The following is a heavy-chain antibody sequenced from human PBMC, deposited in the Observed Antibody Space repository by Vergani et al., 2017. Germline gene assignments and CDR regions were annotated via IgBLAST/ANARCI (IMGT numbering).Heavy chain of an antibody. Sequence: EVHLEESGGGLVQPGGSLRLSCAASGFTFGDYYMAWIRLAPGKGLDWVASIKRDGTETFYVDSVKGRFTISRDNAKTTLYLQMNSLRAEDTAVYYCARDSQVREVAALYYYYYYGMDVWGQGP. V-gene: IGHV3-7*01. J-gene: IGHJ6*02. CDR1: GFTFGDYY. CDR2: IKRDGTET. D-gene: IGHD2-15*01. CDR3: ARDSQVREVAALYYYYYYGMDV.